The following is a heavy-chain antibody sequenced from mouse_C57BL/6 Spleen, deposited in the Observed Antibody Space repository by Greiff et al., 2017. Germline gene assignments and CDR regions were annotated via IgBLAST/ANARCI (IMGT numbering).Heavy chain of an antibody. CDR3: TAAGSGGFAY. D-gene: IGHD6-1*01. J-gene: IGHJ3*01. CDR1: GFNIKDDY. CDR2: IDPENGDT. V-gene: IGHV14-4*01. Sequence: EVQLQQSGAELVRPGASVKLSCTASGFNIKDDYMHWVKQRPEQGLEWIGWIDPENGDTEYASKFQGKATITADTSSNTAYLQLRSLTSEDTAYYYGTAAGSGGFAYWGQGTLVTVAA.